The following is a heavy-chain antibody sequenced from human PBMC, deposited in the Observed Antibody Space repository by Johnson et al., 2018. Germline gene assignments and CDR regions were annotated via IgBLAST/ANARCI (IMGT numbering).Heavy chain of an antibody. CDR1: GFTFSSYW. V-gene: IGHV3-7*01. J-gene: IGHJ3*02. Sequence: VQLVQSGGGLVQPGGSLRLSCAASGFTFSSYWMSWVRQAPGKGLEWVANIKQDGSEKYYVDSVKGRFTISKDNAKNSLYLQMNSLRAEDTAVYYWSRGRRRITMIVVVKASHGAFDIWGQGTMVTVSS. CDR3: SRGRRRITMIVVVKASHGAFDI. D-gene: IGHD3-22*01. CDR2: IKQDGSEK.